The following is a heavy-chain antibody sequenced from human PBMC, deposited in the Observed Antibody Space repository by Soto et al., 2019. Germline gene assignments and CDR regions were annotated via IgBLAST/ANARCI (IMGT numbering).Heavy chain of an antibody. D-gene: IGHD2-2*02. J-gene: IGHJ6*02. CDR1: GGTFSSYA. CDR3: ERALLYHLPNYHYYYGMAV. CDR2: IIPIFGTA. Sequence: QVQLVQSGAEVKKPGSSVKVSCKASGGTFSSYAISWVRQAPGQGLEGMGGIIPIFGTANYAQKFQGRVPSTADEATRTAYSELSSLRSEDTAVHYCERALLYHLPNYHYYYGMAVWGQGATVTVSS. V-gene: IGHV1-69*01.